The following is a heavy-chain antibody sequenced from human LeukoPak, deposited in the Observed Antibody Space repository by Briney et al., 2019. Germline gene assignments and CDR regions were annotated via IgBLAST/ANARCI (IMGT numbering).Heavy chain of an antibody. J-gene: IGHJ4*02. CDR3: ASRPMIVVVASPDY. CDR2: IYTSGST. CDR1: GGSISSYY. V-gene: IGHV4-4*07. Sequence: PSETLSLTCTVSGGSISSYYWSWIRQPAGKGLEWIGRIYTSGSTNYNPSLKSRVTISVDTSKNQFSLKLSSVTAADTAVYYCASRPMIVVVASPDYWGQGTLVTVSS. D-gene: IGHD3-22*01.